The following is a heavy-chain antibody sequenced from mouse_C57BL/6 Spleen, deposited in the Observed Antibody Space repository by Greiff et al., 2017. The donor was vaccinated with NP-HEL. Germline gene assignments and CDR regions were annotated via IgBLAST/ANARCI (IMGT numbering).Heavy chain of an antibody. CDR3: ARQGNYGDAMDY. V-gene: IGHV1-26*01. CDR1: GYTFTDYY. J-gene: IGHJ4*01. Sequence: EVQLQQSGPELVKPGASVKISCKASGYTFTDYYMNWVKQSHGKSLEWIGDINPNNGGTSYNQKFKGKATLTVDKSSSTAYMELRSLTSEDSAVYYWARQGNYGDAMDYWGQGTSVTVSS. D-gene: IGHD2-1*01. CDR2: INPNNGGT.